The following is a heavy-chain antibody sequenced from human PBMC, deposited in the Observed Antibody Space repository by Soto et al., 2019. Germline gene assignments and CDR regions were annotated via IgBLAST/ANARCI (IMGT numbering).Heavy chain of an antibody. V-gene: IGHV4-39*01. CDR2: VHYSGGT. CDR1: GASISSGDYY. D-gene: IGHD4-17*01. J-gene: IGHJ4*02. CDR3: ASFSEATYGYYGGGINY. Sequence: SETLSLTCTVSGASISSGDYYWSWIRQPPGKGLECIGSVHYSGGTDYNPSLKSRVTISVDTSKNQFSLKLTSVTAAHTAVYFCASFSEATYGYYGGGINYWGQGTLVTVSS.